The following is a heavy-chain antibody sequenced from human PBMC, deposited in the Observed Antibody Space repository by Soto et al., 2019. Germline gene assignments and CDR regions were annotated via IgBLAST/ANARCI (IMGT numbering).Heavy chain of an antibody. Sequence: QELLVASGGGLVQPGKTLRLSCAASGFTFSNFAMHWVRQAPGKGLEWVSVITFNGLRQLAPDSIRRRFTISRDKSKDTLYLPLNSLIPADPAVYFCARGGRILRGAFDVWGQGTEVSV. CDR1: GFTFSNFA. J-gene: IGHJ3*01. CDR2: ITFNGLRQ. CDR3: ARGGRILRGAFDV. D-gene: IGHD3-16*01. V-gene: IGHV3-30*03.